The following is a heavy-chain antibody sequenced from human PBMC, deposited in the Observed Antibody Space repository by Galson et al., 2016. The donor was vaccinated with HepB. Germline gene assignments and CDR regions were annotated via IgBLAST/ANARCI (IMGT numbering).Heavy chain of an antibody. CDR2: ISSSSTYI. J-gene: IGHJ3*02. V-gene: IGHV3-21*04. Sequence: SLRPSCAASGFTFSSFPMNWVRHAPGWGVEWVSYISSSSTYIEYADSVKGRFTISRAKAKNSLYLQMNSLRAGDTALYYCAKSSGYYFVDSFDMWGQGTMVTVSS. CDR1: GFTFSSFP. D-gene: IGHD3-22*01. CDR3: AKSSGYYFVDSFDM.